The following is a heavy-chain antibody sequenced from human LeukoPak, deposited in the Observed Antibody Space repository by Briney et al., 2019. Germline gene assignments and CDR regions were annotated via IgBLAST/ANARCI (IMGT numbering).Heavy chain of an antibody. CDR2: MYTSGST. Sequence: SETLSLTCTVSGASISSYYWSWIRQPTGKGLEWIGRMYTSGSTNYNPSLKSRVTMSGDKSNNQFSLKLSSVTAADTAVCYCARVGDSATYFDYWGQGTLVTVSS. V-gene: IGHV4-4*07. D-gene: IGHD2-21*02. J-gene: IGHJ4*02. CDR1: GASISSYY. CDR3: ARVGDSATYFDY.